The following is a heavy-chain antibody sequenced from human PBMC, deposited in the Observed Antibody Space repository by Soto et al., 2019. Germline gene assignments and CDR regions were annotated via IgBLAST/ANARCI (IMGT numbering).Heavy chain of an antibody. CDR3: AKDPNYYDSSGLVDY. CDR2: ISYDGSNK. J-gene: IGHJ4*02. CDR1: GFTFSSYG. V-gene: IGHV3-30*18. D-gene: IGHD3-22*01. Sequence: QVQLVESGGGVVQPGRSLRLSCAASGFTFSSYGMHWVRQAPGKGLEWVAVISYDGSNKYYADSVKGRFTISRDNSKNTPYLQMNSLRAEDTAVYYCAKDPNYYDSSGLVDYWGQGTLVTVSS.